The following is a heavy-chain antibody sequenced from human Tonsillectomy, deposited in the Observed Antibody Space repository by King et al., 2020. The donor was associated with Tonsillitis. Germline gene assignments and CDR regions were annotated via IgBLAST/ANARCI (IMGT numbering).Heavy chain of an antibody. D-gene: IGHD2-8*02. CDR2: ISGSGGST. V-gene: IGHV3-23*04. Sequence: VQLVESGGGLVQPGGSLRLSCAASGFTFSSYAMSWVRQAPGKGLEWVSAISGSGGSTYYADSVKGRFTISRDNSKNTLYLQMNSLRAEDTAVYYCRFTGGGVPTPLDYWGQGTLVTVSS. J-gene: IGHJ4*02. CDR3: RFTGGGVPTPLDY. CDR1: GFTFSSYA.